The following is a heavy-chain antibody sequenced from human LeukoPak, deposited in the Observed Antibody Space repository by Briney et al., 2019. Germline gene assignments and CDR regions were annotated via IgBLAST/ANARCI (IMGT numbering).Heavy chain of an antibody. CDR1: GFTVSTYD. Sequence: GGSLRLSCAASGFTVSTYDMHWVRQAPGEGPEWIAYFGISGTIYYADSGRGRFTISRDSAKNSLHLEMNSLRVDDTAIYYCAGYGFYPYWGQGTPVTVSS. V-gene: IGHV3-48*01. J-gene: IGHJ4*02. D-gene: IGHD5-18*01. CDR2: FGISGTI. CDR3: AGYGFYPY.